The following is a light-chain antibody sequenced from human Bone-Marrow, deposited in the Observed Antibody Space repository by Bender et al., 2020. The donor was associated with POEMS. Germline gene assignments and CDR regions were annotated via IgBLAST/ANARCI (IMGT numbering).Light chain of an antibody. CDR2: DVT. CDR3: NSFTTSSLSL. CDR1: SSDIGAYNY. Sequence: QSALTQPASVSGSPGQSITISCSGTSSDIGAYNYVSWYQQHPGKAPKLMIFDVTNRPSGVSNRFSGSKSGNTASLTISTLHAKDKADYYSNSFTTSSLSLFREGTKLTVL. V-gene: IGLV2-14*03. J-gene: IGLJ2*01.